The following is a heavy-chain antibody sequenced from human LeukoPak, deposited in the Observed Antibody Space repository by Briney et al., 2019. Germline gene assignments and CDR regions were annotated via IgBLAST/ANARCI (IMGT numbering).Heavy chain of an antibody. V-gene: IGHV3-23*01. D-gene: IGHD1-1*01. Sequence: GGSLRLSCAASGFTFNNYAMSWVRQAPGKGLEWVSAIGDNGGDTKYADSVKGRFTISRGNSKNTLYLQMNSLRVEDTAIYYCGKDWKLDYWGQGTLVTVSS. J-gene: IGHJ4*02. CDR3: GKDWKLDY. CDR1: GFTFNNYA. CDR2: IGDNGGDT.